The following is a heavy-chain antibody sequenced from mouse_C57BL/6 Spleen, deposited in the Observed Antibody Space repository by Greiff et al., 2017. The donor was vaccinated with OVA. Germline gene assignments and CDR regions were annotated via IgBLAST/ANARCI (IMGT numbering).Heavy chain of an antibody. D-gene: IGHD1-1*01. Sequence: QVQLKQSGAELMKPGASVKLSCKATGYTFTGYWIEWVKQRPGHGLEWIGEILPGSGSTNYNEKFKGKATFTADTSSNTAYMQLSSLTTEDSAIYYCARRALYYYGSSLGDFDVWGTGTTVTVSS. V-gene: IGHV1-9*01. CDR3: ARRALYYYGSSLGDFDV. CDR1: GYTFTGYW. J-gene: IGHJ1*03. CDR2: ILPGSGST.